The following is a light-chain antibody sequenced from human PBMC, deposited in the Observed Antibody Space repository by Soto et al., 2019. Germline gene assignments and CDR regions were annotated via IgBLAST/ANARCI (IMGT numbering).Light chain of an antibody. V-gene: IGLV2-8*01. Sequence: QSALTQPPSASGSPGQSVTISCIGTSSDVGAYNYVSWYQQHPGQVPKLMIYEVSKRPSGVPDRFSASKSGNTVSLTVSGLQAEDEAVYYCSSHAGSNNFEVFGTGTKGTVL. J-gene: IGLJ1*01. CDR1: SSDVGAYNY. CDR2: EVS. CDR3: SSHAGSNNFEV.